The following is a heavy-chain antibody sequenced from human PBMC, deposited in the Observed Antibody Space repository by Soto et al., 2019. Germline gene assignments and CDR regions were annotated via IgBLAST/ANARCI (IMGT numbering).Heavy chain of an antibody. V-gene: IGHV1-3*01. J-gene: IGHJ6*02. CDR3: ARGAGYCGGDCWNDYYFAMDV. CDR2: INVGNGNK. CDR1: GSIFTDYA. D-gene: IGHD2-21*02. Sequence: ASVKVSCKASGSIFTDYAMHWVRQAPGQRLEWMGWINVGNGNKKYSQNFQARVTITRDTSASTAYMDLSSLRSEDTAVYYCARGAGYCGGDCWNDYYFAMDVWGQGTTVTVSS.